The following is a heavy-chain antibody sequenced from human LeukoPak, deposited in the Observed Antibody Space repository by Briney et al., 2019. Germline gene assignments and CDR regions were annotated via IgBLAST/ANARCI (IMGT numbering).Heavy chain of an antibody. CDR1: GGIISTYG. D-gene: IGHD3-3*01. CDR3: AISSRFLKWSASAGAFDF. V-gene: IGHV1-69*05. CDR2: IVPPFGRV. J-gene: IGHJ3*01. Sequence: SVKVSCKASGGIISTYGIAWVRQAPGQGLEWMGGIVPPFGRVNYAQKFRGRVTMTTDESSSTVYMELTSLISGDTAVYYCAISSRFLKWSASAGAFDFWGQGTMVTVSS.